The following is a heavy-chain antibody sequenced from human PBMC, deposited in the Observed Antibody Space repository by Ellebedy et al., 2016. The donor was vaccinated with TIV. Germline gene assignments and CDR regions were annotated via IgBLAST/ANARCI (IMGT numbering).Heavy chain of an antibody. CDR2: ISDTGNTI. CDR3: ARRGSYGDYAVQINSWFDT. CDR1: GFSFSRYE. Sequence: GGSLRLSCVASGFSFSRYEMNWVRQAPGKGLEWVSYISDTGNTIYYADSVKGRFTISRDNAENSLFLQMNSLRAEDTAVYYCARRGSYGDYAVQINSWFDTWGRGTLVAVSS. V-gene: IGHV3-48*03. J-gene: IGHJ5*02. D-gene: IGHD4-17*01.